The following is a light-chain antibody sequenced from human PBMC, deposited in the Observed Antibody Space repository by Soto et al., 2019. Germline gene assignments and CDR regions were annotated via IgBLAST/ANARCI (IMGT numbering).Light chain of an antibody. V-gene: IGKV1-33*01. J-gene: IGKJ4*01. CDR2: DAS. CDR3: HNLPPLT. CDR1: QTISNY. Sequence: DIQMTQSPSSLSASVGDRVTITCRASQTISNYLNWCQQKPGKAPNLLIYDASSLETGVPSRFSGSESGTDFTFPISSLQPEDITTYKYHNLPPLTFGGGTKVDIK.